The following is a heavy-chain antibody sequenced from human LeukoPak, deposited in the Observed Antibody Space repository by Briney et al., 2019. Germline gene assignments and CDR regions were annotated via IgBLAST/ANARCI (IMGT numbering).Heavy chain of an antibody. D-gene: IGHD2-2*01. J-gene: IGHJ5*02. V-gene: IGHV4-34*01. CDR3: ARGKTAYQLPGGWFDP. Sequence: PSETLSLTCAVYGGSFSGYYWSLIRQPPGKGLERIGETNNSGSTNYNPSHKSRVTISVDTSKDQFYLKLSSVTAAETAVYYCARGKTAYQLPGGWFDPWGQGTLVTVSS. CDR1: GGSFSGYY. CDR2: TNNSGST.